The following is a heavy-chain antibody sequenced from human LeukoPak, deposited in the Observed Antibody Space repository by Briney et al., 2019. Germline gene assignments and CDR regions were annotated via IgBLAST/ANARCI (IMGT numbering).Heavy chain of an antibody. CDR1: GFTFSSYG. J-gene: IGHJ4*02. V-gene: IGHV3-33*01. CDR3: ARDPSDYGDSPDY. D-gene: IGHD4-17*01. Sequence: GGSLRLSCAASGFTFSSYGMHWVRQAPGKGLEWVAVIWYDGSNKYYADSVKGRFTISRDNSKNTLYLQMNSLRAEDTAVYYCARDPSDYGDSPDYWGQGTLVTVSS. CDR2: IWYDGSNK.